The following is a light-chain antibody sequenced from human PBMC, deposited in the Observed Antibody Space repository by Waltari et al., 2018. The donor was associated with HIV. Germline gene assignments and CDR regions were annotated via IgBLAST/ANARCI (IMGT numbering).Light chain of an antibody. Sequence: QSVLTQPPSASGTPGQRVTISCSGSSSNIGINYVYWYQQLPGTAPKLLIYMNNRRPSGVPDRVSGAKSGTSASLAISGLRSDDEGDYYCAAWDDSLSGVIFGGGTKLTVL. J-gene: IGLJ2*01. CDR1: SSNIGINY. CDR3: AAWDDSLSGVI. V-gene: IGLV1-47*01. CDR2: MNN.